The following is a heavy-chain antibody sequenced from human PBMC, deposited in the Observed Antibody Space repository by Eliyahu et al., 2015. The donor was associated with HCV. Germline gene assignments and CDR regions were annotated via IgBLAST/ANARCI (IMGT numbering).Heavy chain of an antibody. J-gene: IGHJ4*02. CDR1: GFTFXSYG. CDR3: ARDGRGSGLWCDY. Sequence: QVQLVESGGGVVQPGRSLRLSCAASGFTFXSYGMPWVRQAPGQGLEWVAVIWYDGSNKYYADSVKGRFTISRDNSKNTLYLQMNSLRAEDTAVYYCARDGRGSGLWCDYWGQGTLVTVSS. V-gene: IGHV3-33*01. CDR2: IWYDGSNK. D-gene: IGHD3-10*01.